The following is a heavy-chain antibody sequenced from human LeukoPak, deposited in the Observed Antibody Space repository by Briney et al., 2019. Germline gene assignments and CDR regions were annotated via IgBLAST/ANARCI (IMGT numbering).Heavy chain of an antibody. D-gene: IGHD6-13*01. J-gene: IGHJ4*02. CDR3: AKTRPLDSSSWSHGDY. V-gene: IGHV3-23*01. CDR1: GFTFSSYA. CDR2: ISGSGDST. Sequence: GGSLRLSCAASGFTFSSYAMSWVRQAPGKGLEWVSAISGSGDSTYYGDSVKGRFTISRDNSKNTLYLQMSSLRAEDTAVYYCAKTRPLDSSSWSHGDYWGQGTLVTVSS.